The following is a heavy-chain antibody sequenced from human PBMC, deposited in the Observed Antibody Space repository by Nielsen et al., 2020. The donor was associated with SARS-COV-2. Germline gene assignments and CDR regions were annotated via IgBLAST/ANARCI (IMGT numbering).Heavy chain of an antibody. CDR2: IFATGST. J-gene: IGHJ3*02. D-gene: IGHD2-15*01. CDR3: ARAPDIVQVPTATPI. CDR1: GGSISNYY. Sequence: SETLSLTCTVSGGSISNYYWSWIRQPAGKGLEWIGRIFATGSTNYNPSLKSRVTISVDTSKNQFSLKVTSVTAADTAVYYCARAPDIVQVPTATPIWGQGTLVTVSS. V-gene: IGHV4-4*07.